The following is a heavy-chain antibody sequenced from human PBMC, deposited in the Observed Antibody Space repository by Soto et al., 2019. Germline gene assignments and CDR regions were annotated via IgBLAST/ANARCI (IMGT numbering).Heavy chain of an antibody. J-gene: IGHJ5*02. CDR3: ARGDIVVVPVPGWFDP. CDR1: GYTFTGHY. D-gene: IGHD2-2*01. V-gene: IGHV1-2*04. CDR2: INPNSGGT. Sequence: ASVKVSCKASGYTFTGHYMHWVRQAPGQGLEWMGWINPNSGGTNYAQKFQGWVTMTRDTSISTAYMELSRLRSDDTAVYYCARGDIVVVPVPGWFDPWGQGTLVTVSS.